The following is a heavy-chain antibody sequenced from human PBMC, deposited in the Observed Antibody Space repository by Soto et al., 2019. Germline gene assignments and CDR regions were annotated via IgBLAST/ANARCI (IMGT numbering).Heavy chain of an antibody. CDR2: INHSGST. Sequence: SETLSLTCAVYGGSFSGYYWSWIRQPPGKGLEWIGEINHSGSTNYDPSLKSRVTISVDTSKSQFSLKLSSVTAADTAVYYCARGRTMGDLYHYYGMDVWGQGTTVTVYS. J-gene: IGHJ6*02. CDR3: ARGRTMGDLYHYYGMDV. CDR1: GGSFSGYY. D-gene: IGHD1-26*01. V-gene: IGHV4-34*01.